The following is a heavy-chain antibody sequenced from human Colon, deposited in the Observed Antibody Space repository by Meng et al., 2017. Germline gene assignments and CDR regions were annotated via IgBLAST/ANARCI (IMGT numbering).Heavy chain of an antibody. D-gene: IGHD3-9*01. CDR3: VRQGMTSYSWSY. Sequence: QVQLQESGPGLVRPSGTLSLTCAVSGGSISTTNWWSWVRQPPGKGLEWIGEIYQTGSTNYNSSLNSRVTITGDWSKNQFSLNLNSVTAADTALYYCVRQGMTSYSWSYWGQGTLVTVSS. CDR1: GGSISTTNW. J-gene: IGHJ4*02. CDR2: IYQTGST. V-gene: IGHV4-4*02.